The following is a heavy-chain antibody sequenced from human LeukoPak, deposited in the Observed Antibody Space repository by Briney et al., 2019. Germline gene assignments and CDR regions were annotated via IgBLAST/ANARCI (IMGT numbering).Heavy chain of an antibody. CDR2: INPSGGST. D-gene: IGHD6-13*01. CDR1: GYTFTSYY. Sequence: ASVKVSCKASGYTFTSYYVHWVRQAPGQGLEWMGIINPSGGSTSYAQKSQGRVTMTRDTSTSTVYMELSSLRSEDTAVYYCARDQSIAAAGSWFDPWGQGTLVTVSS. CDR3: ARDQSIAAAGSWFDP. V-gene: IGHV1-46*01. J-gene: IGHJ5*02.